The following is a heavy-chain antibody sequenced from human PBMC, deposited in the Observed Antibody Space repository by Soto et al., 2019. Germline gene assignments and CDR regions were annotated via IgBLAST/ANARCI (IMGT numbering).Heavy chain of an antibody. Sequence: QVQLQQWGAGLLKPSETLSLICAVYGGSFSGYYWSWIRQPPGKGLEWIGEINHSGSTNYNASLKSRVTISVDTSKNQFSLKLSSVSAADTAVYFCARRRGRQQLVQRFYNGMDVWGQGTTVTVSS. D-gene: IGHD6-13*01. V-gene: IGHV4-34*01. CDR3: ARRRGRQQLVQRFYNGMDV. CDR1: GGSFSGYY. J-gene: IGHJ6*02. CDR2: INHSGST.